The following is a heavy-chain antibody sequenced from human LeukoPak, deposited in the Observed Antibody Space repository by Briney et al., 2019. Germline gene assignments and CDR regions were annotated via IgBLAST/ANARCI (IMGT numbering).Heavy chain of an antibody. CDR1: GYTFTSYG. V-gene: IGHV1-18*01. J-gene: IGHJ4*02. D-gene: IGHD6-13*01. Sequence: GSVKVSCKASGYTFTSYGISWVRQAPGQGLEWMGWISAYNGNTNYAQKLQGRVTMTTDTSTSTAYMELRSLRSDDTAVYYCARERAPRYSSSWYYSDYWGQGTLVTVSS. CDR2: ISAYNGNT. CDR3: ARERAPRYSSSWYYSDY.